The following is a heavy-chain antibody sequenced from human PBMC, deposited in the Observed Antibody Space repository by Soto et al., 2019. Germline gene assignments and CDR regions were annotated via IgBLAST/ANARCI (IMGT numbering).Heavy chain of an antibody. CDR3: ARTYYDFWSGYWRWFDP. Sequence: SETLSLTCPVSGGSISGFYLSWIRQTPGKGLEWIGYIYYNESTNYNPSLKSRVTISVDTSKNQFSLKLSSVTAADTAVYYCARTYYDFWSGYWRWFDPWGQGTLVTVSS. J-gene: IGHJ5*02. CDR2: IYYNEST. V-gene: IGHV4-59*01. D-gene: IGHD3-3*01. CDR1: GGSISGFY.